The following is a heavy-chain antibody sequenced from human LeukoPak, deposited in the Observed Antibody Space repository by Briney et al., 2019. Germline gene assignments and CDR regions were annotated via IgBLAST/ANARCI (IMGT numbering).Heavy chain of an antibody. CDR2: LNHIGGNT. CDR3: AKEFSGGWSFDY. CDR1: GFTVSTNY. J-gene: IGHJ4*02. V-gene: IGHV3-23*01. Sequence: QTGGSLRLSCAASGFTVSTNYMSWVRQAPGEGLEWVSGLNHIGGNTIYADSVKGRFTISRDNSKNTMFLQMNSLRAEDTAVYYCAKEFSGGWSFDYWGQGTLVTVSS. D-gene: IGHD6-19*01.